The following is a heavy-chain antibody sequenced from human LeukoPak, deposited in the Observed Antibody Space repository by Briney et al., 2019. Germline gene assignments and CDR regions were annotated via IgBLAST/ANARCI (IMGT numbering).Heavy chain of an antibody. CDR2: IIPILGTA. V-gene: IGHV1-69*13. J-gene: IGHJ4*02. CDR3: ARDRYYDGSGHYFESIY. D-gene: IGHD3-22*01. CDR1: GGTFGSYA. Sequence: SVKVSCKASGGTFGSYAVSWVRQAPGQGLEWMGGIIPILGTANYAQKFQGRVTITADESASTAYMELSSLRSEDTAVYYCARDRYYDGSGHYFESIYWGQGTLVTVSS.